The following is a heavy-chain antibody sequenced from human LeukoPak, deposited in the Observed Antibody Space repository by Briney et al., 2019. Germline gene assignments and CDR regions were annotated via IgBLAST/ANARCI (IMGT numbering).Heavy chain of an antibody. V-gene: IGHV4-4*02. CDR1: GXSISSSNW. Sequence: LTCXXXGXSISSSNWWSWVRPPPGKGLEWIGEIYHSGSTNYNPSLKSRVTISVDKSKNQFSLKLSSVTAADTAVYYCARDRWGYYGSGSYYAVWYFDLWGRGTLVTVSS. J-gene: IGHJ2*01. CDR3: ARDRWGYYGSGSYYAVWYFDL. CDR2: IYHSGST. D-gene: IGHD3-10*01.